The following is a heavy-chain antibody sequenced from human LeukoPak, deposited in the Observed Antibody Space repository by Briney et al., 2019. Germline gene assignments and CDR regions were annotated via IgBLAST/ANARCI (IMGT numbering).Heavy chain of an antibody. D-gene: IGHD2-21*01. V-gene: IGHV4-59*01. CDR3: GRARNGGARYWYFDL. J-gene: IGHJ2*01. Sequence: SETLSLTCTVSGGSISSYYWSRIRQPPGKGLEWIGYIYYSGSTNYNPSLKSRVTISVDTSKNQFSLKLSSVTAADTAVYYCGRARNGGARYWYFDLWGRGTLVTVSS. CDR2: IYYSGST. CDR1: GGSISSYY.